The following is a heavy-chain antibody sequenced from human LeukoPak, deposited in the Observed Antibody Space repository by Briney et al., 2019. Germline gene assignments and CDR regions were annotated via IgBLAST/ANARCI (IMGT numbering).Heavy chain of an antibody. D-gene: IGHD3-22*01. CDR2: IRYDGSNK. CDR3: AKDRGGYYYGGSFDI. CDR1: GFTFSSYG. V-gene: IGHV3-30*02. J-gene: IGHJ3*02. Sequence: GGSLRLSCAASGFTFSSYGMHWVRQAPGKGLEWVAFIRYDGSNKYYADSVKGRFTISRDNSKNTLYLQMNSLRAEDTAVYYCAKDRGGYYYGGSFDIWGQGTMVTVSS.